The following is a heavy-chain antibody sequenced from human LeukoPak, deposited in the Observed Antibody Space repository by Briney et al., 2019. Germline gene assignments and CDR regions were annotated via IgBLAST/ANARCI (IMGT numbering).Heavy chain of an antibody. CDR2: IYHSGST. D-gene: IGHD2-2*01. Sequence: TLSLTCTVSGGSISSGGYYWSWTRQPPGKGLEWIGYIYHSGSTYYNPSLKSRVTISVDRSKNQFSLKLSSVTAADTAVYYCARGYCSSTSCPPGYWGQGTLVTVSS. CDR3: ARGYCSSTSCPPGY. V-gene: IGHV4-30-2*01. J-gene: IGHJ4*02. CDR1: GGSISSGGYY.